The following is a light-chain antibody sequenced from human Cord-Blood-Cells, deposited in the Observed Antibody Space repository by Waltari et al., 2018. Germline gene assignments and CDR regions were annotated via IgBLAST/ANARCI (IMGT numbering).Light chain of an antibody. J-gene: IGLJ1*01. CDR3: SSYTSSSTV. CDR2: DVS. V-gene: IGLV2-14*01. CDR1: SRYVGCYNY. Sequence: QSALTQPASVSGSPGQSITISCTGTSRYVGCYNYVPWYQQHPGKGPNLLIYDVSTRPSGVSNRFPASKSGNTAALTISGLQAEDDADYYCSSYTSSSTVFGTGTKVTVL.